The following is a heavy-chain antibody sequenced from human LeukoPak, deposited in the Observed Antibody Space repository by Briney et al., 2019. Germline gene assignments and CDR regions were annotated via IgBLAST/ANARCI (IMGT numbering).Heavy chain of an antibody. CDR3: ARGPWFKTRIDY. D-gene: IGHD3-22*01. J-gene: IGHJ4*02. CDR1: GGSISSSSYY. CDR2: IYYSGST. V-gene: IGHV4-39*01. Sequence: PSETLSLTCTVSGGSISSSSYYWGWIRQPPGKGPEWIGSIYYSGSTYYNPSLKSRVTISVDTSKNQFSLKLSSVTAADTAVYYCARGPWFKTRIDYWGQGTLVTVSS.